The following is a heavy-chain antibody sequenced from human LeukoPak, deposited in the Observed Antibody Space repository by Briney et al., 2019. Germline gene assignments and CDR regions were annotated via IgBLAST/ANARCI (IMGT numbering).Heavy chain of an antibody. CDR1: GFTFSSHG. V-gene: IGHV3-30*18. D-gene: IGHD3-22*01. J-gene: IGHJ5*01. Sequence: TGRSLRLSCAASGFTFSSHGMHWVRQAPGKGLEWVAIISYDGSNKYYSDSVKGRFTISRDNSKNTVYLQMNSLRAEDTAVYYCAKAIPLYYDSSGYSFDFWGQGTLVTVSS. CDR2: ISYDGSNK. CDR3: AKAIPLYYDSSGYSFDF.